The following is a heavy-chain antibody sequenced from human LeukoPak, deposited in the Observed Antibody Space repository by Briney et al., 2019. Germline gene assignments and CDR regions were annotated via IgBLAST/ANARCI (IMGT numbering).Heavy chain of an antibody. CDR3: ARHSSGWYDY. D-gene: IGHD6-19*01. V-gene: IGHV1-8*01. J-gene: IGHJ4*02. CDR2: MNPNSGNT. Sequence: ASVKVSCKASGYTFTSYDINWVRQATGQGLEWMGWMNPNSGNTGCAQKFQGRVTMTTDTSTSTAYMELRSLRSDDTAVYYCARHSSGWYDYWGQGTLVTVSS. CDR1: GYTFTSYD.